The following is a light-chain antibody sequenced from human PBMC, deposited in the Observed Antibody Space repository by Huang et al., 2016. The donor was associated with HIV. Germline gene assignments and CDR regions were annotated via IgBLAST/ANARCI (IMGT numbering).Light chain of an antibody. CDR1: QDIGTF. Sequence: DIQMTQSPSLLSASVGDRVTLSCRASQDIGTFLAWYQQKPGKVPNLLIYATSTLQSGVPSRFSGSGSGTNFTLTIGSLRPEDVATYYCQKYNSVPRTFGHGTKVQIK. V-gene: IGKV1-27*01. J-gene: IGKJ1*01. CDR2: ATS. CDR3: QKYNSVPRT.